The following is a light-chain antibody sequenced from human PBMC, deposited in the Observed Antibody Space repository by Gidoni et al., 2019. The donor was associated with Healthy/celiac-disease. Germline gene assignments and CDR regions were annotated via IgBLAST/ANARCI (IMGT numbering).Light chain of an antibody. J-gene: IGKJ1*01. CDR3: QQYYSYPWT. CDR1: QGISSY. V-gene: IGKV1-8*01. CDR2: AAS. Sequence: AIRITPSPSSLSASIGDRVTITCRASQGISSYLAWYQQKPGKAPKLLIYAASTLQSGVPSRFSGSGSGTDFTLTISCLQSEDFATYYCQQYYSYPWTFGQGTKVEIK.